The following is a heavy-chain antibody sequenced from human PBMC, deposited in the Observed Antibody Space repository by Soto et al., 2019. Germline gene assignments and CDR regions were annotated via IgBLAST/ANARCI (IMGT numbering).Heavy chain of an antibody. Sequence: EVQLVESGGGLVQPGGSLRLSCAASGFTFRTYWLSWVRQVPGKGLEWVANINLDGSEKNYVDSVKGRFTISRDNARNSLYLQMSSLRAEDTALYYCARNGSTSWYSYAYPGRDVWGQGTTVPVSS. CDR1: GFTFRTYW. CDR2: INLDGSEK. J-gene: IGHJ6*02. D-gene: IGHD5-18*01. V-gene: IGHV3-7*05. CDR3: ARNGSTSWYSYAYPGRDV.